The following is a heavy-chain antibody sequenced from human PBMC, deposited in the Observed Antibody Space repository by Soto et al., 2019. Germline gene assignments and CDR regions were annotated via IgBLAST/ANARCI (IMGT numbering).Heavy chain of an antibody. V-gene: IGHV4-31*01. CDR1: GGSISSGGYY. J-gene: IGHJ3*02. D-gene: IGHD3-22*01. CDR2: IYYSGST. Sequence: QVQLHESGPGLVKPSQTLSLTCTVSGGSISSGGYYWSWIRQHPGKGLEWIGYIYYSGSTYYNPSLKSQVTISVDTSKNQFSLKLSYVTAEDTAVYYCARDSPHYYDSSGYYYAAFDIWGQGTMVTVSS. CDR3: ARDSPHYYDSSGYYYAAFDI.